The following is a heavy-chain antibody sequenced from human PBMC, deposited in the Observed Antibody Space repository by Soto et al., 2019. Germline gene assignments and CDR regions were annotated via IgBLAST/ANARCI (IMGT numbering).Heavy chain of an antibody. J-gene: IGHJ4*02. D-gene: IGHD2-2*01. CDR1: GFTFSDYA. CDR3: XXXXXXCXSTSCXXXGRFDY. V-gene: IGHV3-48*01. Sequence: EVQLVXSGGGLVQPXGXLRLSCAASGFTFSDYALNWVRQAPGEGLEWISYISSSSSTIYFADSLKGRXXXXXXXAXXXXXXXXXXXXXXXXXXXXXXXXXXXCXSTSCXXXGRFDYWGQGTLXXVSS. CDR2: ISSSSSTI.